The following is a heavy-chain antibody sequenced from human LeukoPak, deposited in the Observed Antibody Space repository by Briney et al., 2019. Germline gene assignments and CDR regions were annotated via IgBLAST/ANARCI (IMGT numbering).Heavy chain of an antibody. CDR2: ISSSSSYI. CDR1: GFTFSSYS. Sequence: PGGSLRLSRAASGFTFSSYSMNWVRQAPGKGLEWVSSISSSSSYIYYADSVKGRFTISRDNAKNSLYLQMNSLRAEDTAVYYCARDEGANSYYYYGMDVWGQGTTVTVSS. J-gene: IGHJ6*02. D-gene: IGHD1-26*01. V-gene: IGHV3-21*01. CDR3: ARDEGANSYYYYGMDV.